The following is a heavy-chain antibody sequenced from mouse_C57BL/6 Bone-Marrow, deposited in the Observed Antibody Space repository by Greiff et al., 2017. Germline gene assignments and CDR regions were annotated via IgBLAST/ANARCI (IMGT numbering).Heavy chain of an antibody. D-gene: IGHD2-3*01. J-gene: IGHJ3*01. V-gene: IGHV5-4*01. CDR1: GFTFSSYA. CDR3: ARGNGYYVAWFAY. CDR2: ISDGGSYT. Sequence: VESGGGLVKPGGSLKLSCAASGFTFSSYAMSWVRQTPEKRLEWVATISDGGSYTYYPDNVKGRFTISRDNAKNNLYLQMSHLKSEDTAMYYCARGNGYYVAWFAYWGQGTLVTVSA.